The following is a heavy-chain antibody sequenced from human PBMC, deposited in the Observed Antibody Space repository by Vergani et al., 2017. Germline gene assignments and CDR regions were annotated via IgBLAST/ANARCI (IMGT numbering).Heavy chain of an antibody. CDR2: IWYDGRNK. Sequence: QVHLVESGGGVVQPGRSLRLSCAASGFTFGSFGMHWVRQAPGKGLEWVAVIWYDGRNKQYADSVKGRFTVSRDNSQSTLYLQINSLRAEDTAMYYCARDLRLMYNRFDPWGQGTLVTVSS. CDR1: GFTFGSFG. D-gene: IGHD3-3*01. CDR3: ARDLRLMYNRFDP. V-gene: IGHV3-33*01. J-gene: IGHJ5*02.